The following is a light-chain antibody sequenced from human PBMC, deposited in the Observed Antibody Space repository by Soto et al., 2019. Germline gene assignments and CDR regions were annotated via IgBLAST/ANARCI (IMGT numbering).Light chain of an antibody. CDR2: GAS. Sequence: EIVLTQSPGTLSLSPGERSTLSCRASQSVSSNLAWSQQKPGQAPRLLIYGASTRATGIPARFSGSGSGTEFTLTISSLQSEDFAVYYCQQYNNWPPITFGQGTRLEIK. CDR3: QQYNNWPPIT. V-gene: IGKV3-15*01. J-gene: IGKJ5*01. CDR1: QSVSSN.